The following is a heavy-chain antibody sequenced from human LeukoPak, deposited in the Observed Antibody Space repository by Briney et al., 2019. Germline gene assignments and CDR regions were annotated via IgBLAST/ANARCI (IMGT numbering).Heavy chain of an antibody. CDR3: ARDYDILTGEVYFDY. D-gene: IGHD3-9*01. CDR1: GFTFSSYW. V-gene: IGHV3-7*01. CDR2: IKQDGSEK. Sequence: PGGSLRLSCAASGFTFSSYWISWVRQAPGKGLEWVANIKQDGSEKYYVDSVKGRFTISRDNAKNSLYLQMNSLRAEDTAVYYCARDYDILTGEVYFDYWGQGTLVTVSS. J-gene: IGHJ4*02.